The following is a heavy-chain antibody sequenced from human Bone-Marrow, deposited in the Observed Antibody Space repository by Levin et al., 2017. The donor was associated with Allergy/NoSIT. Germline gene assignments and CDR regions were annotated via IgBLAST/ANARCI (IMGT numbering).Heavy chain of an antibody. CDR2: IWYDGSNK. CDR3: AKDQSFDFWSSSYSESAFDI. V-gene: IGHV3-33*06. CDR1: GFTFSSYP. D-gene: IGHD3-3*01. J-gene: IGHJ3*02. Sequence: GESLKISCAASGFTFSSYPMHWVRQAPGKGLDWVAVIWYDGSNKHYADSVKGRFTISRDNSKNTLYLQMNSLRAEDTAVYYCAKDQSFDFWSSSYSESAFDIWGQGTVVTVSS.